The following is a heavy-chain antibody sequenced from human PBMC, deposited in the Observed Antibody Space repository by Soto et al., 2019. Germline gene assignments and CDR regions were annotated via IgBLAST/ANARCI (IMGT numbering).Heavy chain of an antibody. Sequence: PGRSLRLSCVASRFSLSDCAMHKARQPPGKGLVWVSFISPDGSNQHYSVSAKGRLHNSRDNSKNPLYLQMKSLRPEDTALYYCARRSSRIAAHLSQHWGEGSLVTVSS. D-gene: IGHD6-13*01. CDR2: ISPDGSNQ. CDR1: RFSLSDCA. CDR3: ARRSSRIAAHLSQH. J-gene: IGHJ1*01. V-gene: IGHV3-30*01.